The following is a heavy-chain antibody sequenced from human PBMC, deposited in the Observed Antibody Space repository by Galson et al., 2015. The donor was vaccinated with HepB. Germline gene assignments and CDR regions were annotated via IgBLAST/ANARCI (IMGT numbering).Heavy chain of an antibody. D-gene: IGHD2-21*01. CDR1: GDSVSSNSVA. Sequence: CAISGDSVSSNSVAWNWIRQSPSRGLEWLGRTYYRSKWYYNYAISVKSRMTINPDTSKNQFSLHLNSVTPEDSAVCYCARDYRHCAGDCYGGWFDPWGQGTLVTVSS. V-gene: IGHV6-1*01. J-gene: IGHJ5*02. CDR3: ARDYRHCAGDCYGGWFDP. CDR2: TYYRSKWYY.